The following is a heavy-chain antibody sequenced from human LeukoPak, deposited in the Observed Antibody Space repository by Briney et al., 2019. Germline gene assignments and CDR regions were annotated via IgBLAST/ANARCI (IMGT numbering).Heavy chain of an antibody. CDR2: IYSGGSK. Sequence: GGSLRLSYAASGFTVSSNYMSWVRQAAGKGLEWVSVIYSGGSKYYADSVKGRFTISRDNSKNTLYLQMNSLRPEDMAVYYSARVSAKKSYDYWGQGPLVTVSS. J-gene: IGHJ4*02. V-gene: IGHV3-66*01. CDR1: GFTVSSNY. CDR3: ARVSAKKSYDY. D-gene: IGHD1-26*01.